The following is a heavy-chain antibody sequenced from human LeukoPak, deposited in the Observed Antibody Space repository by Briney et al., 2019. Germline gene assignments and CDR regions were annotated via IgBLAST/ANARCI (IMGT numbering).Heavy chain of an antibody. CDR2: INHSGST. J-gene: IGHJ4*02. V-gene: IGHV4-34*01. Sequence: SETLSLTCAVYGGSFSGYYWSWIRQPPGKGLEWIGEINHSGSTNYNPSLKSRVTISVDTSKNQFSLKLSSVTAADTAVYYCARLPSDCYFDYWGQGTLVTVSS. CDR3: ARLPSDCYFDY. CDR1: GGSFSGYY. D-gene: IGHD2-21*01.